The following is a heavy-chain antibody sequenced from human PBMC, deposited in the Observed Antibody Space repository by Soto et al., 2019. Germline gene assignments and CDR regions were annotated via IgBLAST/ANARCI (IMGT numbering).Heavy chain of an antibody. CDR1: GFTFNNYW. CDR3: AKVAYGSYKWFDP. J-gene: IGHJ5*02. CDR2: INPDGSRT. V-gene: IGHV3-74*01. Sequence: EVQLVESGGELVQPGGSLRLSCAASGFTFNNYWMHWVRQAPGKGLVWVSRINPDGSRTSYADSVKGRFSISRDNAKNTLYLQMERLRGEDTAVYYGAKVAYGSYKWFDPWGKGTLVTVSS. D-gene: IGHD2-21*01.